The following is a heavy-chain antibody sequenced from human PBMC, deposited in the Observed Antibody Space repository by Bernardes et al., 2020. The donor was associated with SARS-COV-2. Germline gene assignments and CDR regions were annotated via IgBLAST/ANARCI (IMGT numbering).Heavy chain of an antibody. D-gene: IGHD3-10*01. CDR3: ARSHHFGSGNYGLDY. V-gene: IGHV3-74*01. Sequence: GGSLRLSCAASGITFSNYWMHWVRQVPGKGLVWVARIGGDGGGTTYADSVKGRFTISRDNAKNTLYLQVNSLRAEDTAVYYCARSHHFGSGNYGLDYWGQGTLVSVSS. CDR2: IGGDGGGT. CDR1: GITFSNYW. J-gene: IGHJ4*02.